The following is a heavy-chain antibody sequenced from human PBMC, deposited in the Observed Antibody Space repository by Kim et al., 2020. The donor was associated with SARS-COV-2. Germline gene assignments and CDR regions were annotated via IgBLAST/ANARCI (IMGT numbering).Heavy chain of an antibody. J-gene: IGHJ6*02. CDR3: TRDFDQP. V-gene: IGHV3-7*01. CDR1: GFIFTTYS. Sequence: GGSLRLSCVTSGFIFTTYSMTWVRQAPGKGLEWVANIKPWGEIHYVDSVKGRFTISRDDAKNSLYLQMNNLRVEDTALYYCTRDFDQPWGQGTTVTVSS. CDR2: IKPWGEI.